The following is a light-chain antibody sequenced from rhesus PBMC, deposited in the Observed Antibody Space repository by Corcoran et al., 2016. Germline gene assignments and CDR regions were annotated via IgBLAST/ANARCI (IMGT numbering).Light chain of an antibody. V-gene: IGKV1-38*01. CDR3: QQRNSYPPA. J-gene: IGKJ4*01. CDR2: DAS. CDR1: QGISSY. Sequence: DIQLTQSPSSLSASVGDRVTITCRASQGISSYLAWYQQKPGKAPKLLIYDASNLQSGVPSRFRGSGAGTDFTLTISSLQPEDFAGYYCQQRNSYPPAFGGGTKVEIK.